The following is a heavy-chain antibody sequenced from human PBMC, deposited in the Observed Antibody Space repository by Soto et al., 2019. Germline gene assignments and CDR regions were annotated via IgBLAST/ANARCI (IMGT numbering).Heavy chain of an antibody. J-gene: IGHJ6*02. CDR1: GFTFSSYA. D-gene: IGHD3-16*01. Sequence: GGSLRLSCSASGFTFSSYAMHWVRQAPGKGLEYVSAISSNGGSTYYADSVKGRFTISRDNSKNTLYLQMSSLRAEDTAVYYCVKAGEWIYVADYYYGMDVWGQGTTVTVSS. CDR2: ISSNGGST. V-gene: IGHV3-64D*08. CDR3: VKAGEWIYVADYYYGMDV.